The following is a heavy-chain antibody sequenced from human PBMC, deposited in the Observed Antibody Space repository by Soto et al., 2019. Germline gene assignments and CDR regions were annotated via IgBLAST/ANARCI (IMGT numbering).Heavy chain of an antibody. Sequence: QVQLVESGGGVVQPGRSLRLSCAASGFTFSDYGMHWVRQAPGKGLEWVAVIWYDGSNKYYADSVKGRFTISRDNSKNTMYLQMNSLRADDTAMYYCARDRESPFDYWGQGTLVTVSS. CDR2: IWYDGSNK. CDR3: ARDRESPFDY. J-gene: IGHJ4*02. V-gene: IGHV3-33*01. CDR1: GFTFSDYG.